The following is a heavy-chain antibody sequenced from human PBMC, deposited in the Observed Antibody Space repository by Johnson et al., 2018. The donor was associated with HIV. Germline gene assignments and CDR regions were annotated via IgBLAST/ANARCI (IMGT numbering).Heavy chain of an antibody. CDR3: AREAGGSYPDAFDF. CDR1: GFTFSSYA. CDR2: ISYDGSNK. D-gene: IGHD1-26*01. J-gene: IGHJ3*01. V-gene: IGHV3-30*04. Sequence: QVQLVESGGGLVKPGGSLRLSCAASGFTFSSYAMHWVRQATGKGLEWVAVISYDGSNKYFADSVKGRFTISRDNSKDTLYLQINSVRAEDTAVYYCAREAGGSYPDAFDFWGQGTMVTVSS.